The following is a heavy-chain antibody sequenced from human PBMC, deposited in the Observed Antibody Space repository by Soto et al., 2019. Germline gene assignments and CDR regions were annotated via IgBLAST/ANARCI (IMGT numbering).Heavy chain of an antibody. CDR1: GFSLSTSAVG. CDR3: ARRLLTPPLAFDS. CDR2: IYWDDDR. J-gene: IGHJ4*02. V-gene: IGHV2-5*02. Sequence: QITLKESGPTLVKPTQTLTLTCTFSGFSLSTSAVGVGWIRQPPGKALEWLALIYWDDDRRYSPSLKSRRTITKDTSKNQVVLTMTNMDLVDTATYYRARRLLTPPLAFDSWGQGALVTVSA. D-gene: IGHD2-21*02.